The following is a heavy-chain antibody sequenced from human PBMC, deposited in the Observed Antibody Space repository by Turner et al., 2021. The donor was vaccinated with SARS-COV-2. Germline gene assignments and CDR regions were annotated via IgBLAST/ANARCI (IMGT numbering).Heavy chain of an antibody. CDR2: MYYSGTT. Sequence: QLQESGPGVVKPSEPLSLTCTVSGGSISSYDYYWDWIRQPPGMGLEWIGSMYYSGTTRYNPSLRGRVTISIDTSKNQFSLKVTSVTATDTAVYYCARRGDYWGQGMLVTVSS. CDR3: ARRGDY. V-gene: IGHV4-39*01. CDR1: GGSISSYDYY. D-gene: IGHD3-16*01. J-gene: IGHJ4*02.